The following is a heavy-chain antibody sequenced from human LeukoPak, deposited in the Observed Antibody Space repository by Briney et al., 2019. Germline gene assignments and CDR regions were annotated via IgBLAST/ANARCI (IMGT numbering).Heavy chain of an antibody. CDR1: GGSISSYY. Sequence: SETLSLTCTVSGGSISSYYWSWIRQPAGKGLEWIGRIYTSGSTNYNPSLKSRVTMSVDTSKNQFSLKLSSVTAADTAVYYCAKDLRWLQFLDYWGQGTLVTVSS. D-gene: IGHD5-24*01. J-gene: IGHJ4*02. CDR2: IYTSGST. CDR3: AKDLRWLQFLDY. V-gene: IGHV4-4*07.